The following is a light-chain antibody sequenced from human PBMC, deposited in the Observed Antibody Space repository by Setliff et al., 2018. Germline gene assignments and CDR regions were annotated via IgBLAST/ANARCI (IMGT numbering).Light chain of an antibody. CDR3: SSYTTSSTWV. CDR1: SSDIGDSNY. V-gene: IGLV2-14*01. J-gene: IGLJ1*01. Sequence: QSALAQPASVSGSPGQSITISCTGASSDIGDSNYVSWYQQHPGKAPKPIIYDVSDRPSGVSHRFSGSKSGNTASLTISGLLAEDEADYYCSSYTTSSTWVFGTGTKVTVL. CDR2: DVS.